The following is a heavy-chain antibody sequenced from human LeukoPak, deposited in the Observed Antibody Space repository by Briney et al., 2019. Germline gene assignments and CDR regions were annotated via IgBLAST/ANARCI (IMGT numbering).Heavy chain of an antibody. Sequence: GGSLRLYCAASRCTFSNYWMSWVRQAPGKGLEWVANIKPDVSEIYYVDSVKGRFTISRDNAKNYLYLQMNSLRAEDTAVYYCARDRTSVAVMFDFWGQGTLVTVSS. CDR3: ARDRTSVAVMFDF. J-gene: IGHJ4*02. CDR1: RCTFSNYW. V-gene: IGHV3-7*01. D-gene: IGHD6-19*01. CDR2: IKPDVSEI.